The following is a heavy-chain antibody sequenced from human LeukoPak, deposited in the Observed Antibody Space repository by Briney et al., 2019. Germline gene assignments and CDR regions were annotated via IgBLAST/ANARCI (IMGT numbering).Heavy chain of an antibody. CDR2: ISSSGGTK. CDR1: GFTFSIYE. V-gene: IGHV3-48*03. J-gene: IGHJ4*02. CDR3: ATLTVASPFDY. D-gene: IGHD5-12*01. Sequence: GGSLRLSCAASGFTFSIYEMYWVRQAPGKGLEWVSYISSSGGTKYYADSVKGRFTISRDNTENSLFLQMNSLRAEDTAVYYCATLTVASPFDYRGPGALVTVSS.